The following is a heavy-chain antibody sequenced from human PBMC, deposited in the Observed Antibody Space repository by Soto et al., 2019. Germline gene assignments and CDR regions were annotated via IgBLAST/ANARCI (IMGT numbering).Heavy chain of an antibody. CDR2: IKQDGSEK. J-gene: IGHJ6*02. CDR3: ARGANPSGSYYYYYYGMDV. Sequence: GGSLRLSCAASGFTFSSYWMSWVRQAPGKGLEWVANIKQDGSEKYYVDSVKGRFTISRDNAKNSLYLQMNSLIAEDTAVYYCARGANPSGSYYYYYYGMDVWGQGTTVTVSS. V-gene: IGHV3-7*01. CDR1: GFTFSSYW. D-gene: IGHD3-10*01.